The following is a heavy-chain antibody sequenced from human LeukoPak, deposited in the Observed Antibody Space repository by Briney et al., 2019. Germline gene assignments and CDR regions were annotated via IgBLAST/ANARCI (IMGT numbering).Heavy chain of an antibody. D-gene: IGHD4/OR15-4a*01. CDR2: ISISSGII. CDR1: ELYN. V-gene: IGHV3-48*01. Sequence: GGSLRLSCVASELYNMNWVRQAPGKGLEWVSYISISSGIIYYADSVKGRFTISRDNAKNSLYLQMNSLRAEDTAVYYCASDANSYLDYWGQGTLVTVSS. J-gene: IGHJ4*02. CDR3: ASDANSYLDY.